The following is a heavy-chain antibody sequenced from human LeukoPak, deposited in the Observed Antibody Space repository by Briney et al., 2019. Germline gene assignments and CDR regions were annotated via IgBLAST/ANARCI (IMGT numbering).Heavy chain of an antibody. D-gene: IGHD3-9*01. V-gene: IGHV3-66*01. CDR1: GFTVSSNY. J-gene: IGHJ4*02. CDR2: IYSGGST. Sequence: PGGSLRLSCAASGFTVSSNYMSWVRQAPGKGLEWVSVIYSGGSTYYADSVKGRFTISRDNSKNTLYLQMNSLGAEDTAVYYCAKDPGYYDILTGYPYWGQGTLVTVSS. CDR3: AKDPGYYDILTGYPY.